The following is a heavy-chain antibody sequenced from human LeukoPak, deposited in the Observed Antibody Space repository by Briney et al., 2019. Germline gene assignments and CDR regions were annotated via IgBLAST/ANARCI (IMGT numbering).Heavy chain of an antibody. J-gene: IGHJ4*02. CDR3: ARGVARSSLTFDY. V-gene: IGHV3-53*04. Sequence: PGGSLRLSCAASGFTVSSNYMSWVRQAPGKELEWVSVIYSGGSTYYADSVKGRFTISRHNSKNTLYLQMNSLRAEDTAVYYCARGVARSSLTFDYWGQGTLVTVSS. D-gene: IGHD5-12*01. CDR1: GFTVSSNY. CDR2: IYSGGST.